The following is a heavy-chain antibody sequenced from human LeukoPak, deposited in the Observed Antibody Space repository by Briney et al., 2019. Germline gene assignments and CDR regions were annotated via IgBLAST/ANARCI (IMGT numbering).Heavy chain of an antibody. CDR1: GFTFSSYA. CDR3: AKQYYNFWSGWVN. J-gene: IGHJ4*02. V-gene: IGHV3-23*01. D-gene: IGHD3-3*01. CDR2: ISGSGGST. Sequence: GGSLRLSCAASGFTFSSYAMSWVRQAPGKGLEWVSTISGSGGSTYYADSVKGRFTISRDNSRNTLYLQMNSLRVEDTAVYYCAKQYYNFWSGWVNWGQGTLVTVSS.